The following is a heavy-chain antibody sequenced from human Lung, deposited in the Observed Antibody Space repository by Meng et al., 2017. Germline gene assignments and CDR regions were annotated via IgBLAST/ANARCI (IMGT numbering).Heavy chain of an antibody. CDR1: GGSFSDYY. Sequence: QAQVQEWGAGLLKASETLSLTCGVSGGSFSDYYWSWIRQPPGKGLEWIGEINHSGSTNYNPSLESRATISVDTSQNNLSLKLSSVTAADSAVYYCARGPTTMAHDFDYWGQGTLVTVSS. CDR2: INHSGST. CDR3: ARGPTTMAHDFDY. D-gene: IGHD4-11*01. J-gene: IGHJ4*02. V-gene: IGHV4-34*01.